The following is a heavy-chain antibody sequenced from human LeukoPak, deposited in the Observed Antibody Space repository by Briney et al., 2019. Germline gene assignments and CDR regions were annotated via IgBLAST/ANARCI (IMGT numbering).Heavy chain of an antibody. CDR2: IYHSGSP. CDR1: GGSISSGGSP. V-gene: IGHV4-30-2*01. CDR3: ARLTTDQWYFEL. J-gene: IGHJ2*01. D-gene: IGHD4-17*01. Sequence: PSHTLSLTCALSGGSISSGGSPWRWIPQPPGEGLERIASIYHSGSPYYNPYLTSRVTTSVHRAQNQSSQNLSSSPGPGTALHYCARLTTDQWYFELWGRGALVTVSS.